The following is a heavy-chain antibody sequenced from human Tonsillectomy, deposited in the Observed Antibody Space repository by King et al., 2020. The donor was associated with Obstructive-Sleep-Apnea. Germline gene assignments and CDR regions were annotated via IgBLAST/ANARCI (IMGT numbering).Heavy chain of an antibody. CDR2: IYYSGST. J-gene: IGHJ6*02. V-gene: IGHV4-31*03. Sequence: QLQESGPGLVKPSQTLSLTCTVSGGSISSGGYYWSWIRQHPGKGLEWIGYIYYSGSTYYNPSLKRRVTISVDTAKNQFSLKLSSVTAADTAVYYCAASKGQRGGMDVWGQGTTVTVSS. CDR3: AASKGQRGGMDV. D-gene: IGHD3-3*02. CDR1: GGSISSGGYY.